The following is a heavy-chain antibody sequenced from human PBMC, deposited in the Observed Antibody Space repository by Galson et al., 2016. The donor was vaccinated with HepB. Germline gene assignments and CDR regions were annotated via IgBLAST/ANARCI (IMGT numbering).Heavy chain of an antibody. V-gene: IGHV3-9*01. CDR1: GFTFDDYA. CDR3: AKKGRDSSGYYYFDY. Sequence: SLRLSCAASGFTFDDYAMHWVRQAPGKGLEWVSGVSWNSGTTAYADSVKGRFTISRDNAKNSLYLQMNSLRAEDTALYYCAKKGRDSSGYYYFDYWGQGTLVTVSS. D-gene: IGHD3-22*01. J-gene: IGHJ4*02. CDR2: VSWNSGTT.